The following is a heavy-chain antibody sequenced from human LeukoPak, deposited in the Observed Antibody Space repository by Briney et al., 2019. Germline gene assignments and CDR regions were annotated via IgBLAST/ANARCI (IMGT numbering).Heavy chain of an antibody. CDR3: ARGRDRGASTPFDY. Sequence: ASVMVSCKASGYTFTDYYMHWVRQAPGQGPEWMGWINSNSGATNYAQKFQGRVTMTRDTSISTVYMELSSLRSDDTAVYYCARGRDRGASTPFDYWGQGTLVTVSS. CDR2: INSNSGAT. CDR1: GYTFTDYY. D-gene: IGHD1-26*01. J-gene: IGHJ4*02. V-gene: IGHV1-2*02.